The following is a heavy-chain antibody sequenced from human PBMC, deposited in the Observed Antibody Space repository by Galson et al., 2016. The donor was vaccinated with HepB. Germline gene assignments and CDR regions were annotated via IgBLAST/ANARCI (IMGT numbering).Heavy chain of an antibody. CDR2: IDLSGGI. CDR3: ARDRLAAAAPLVSFDL. CDR1: GGSIINYY. Sequence: SETLSLTCTVSGGSIINYYWSWIRQPPGKGLEWIAYIDLSGGINYNPSLTSRVTLSVDTSKNQFSLKLSAMTAADTAVYYCARDRLAAAAPLVSFDLWGQGTMVTVSS. V-gene: IGHV4-59*01. D-gene: IGHD6-13*01. J-gene: IGHJ3*01.